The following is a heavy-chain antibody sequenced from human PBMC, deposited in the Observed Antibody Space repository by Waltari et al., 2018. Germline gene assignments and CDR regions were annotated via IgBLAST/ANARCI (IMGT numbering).Heavy chain of an antibody. CDR1: GGAISSSSYY. V-gene: IGHV4-39*01. CDR3: ARGYDFWSGYLLQYYGMDV. D-gene: IGHD3-3*01. CDR2: SYYSGST. J-gene: IGHJ6*02. Sequence: QLQLQVSCPGLVQPSATLSLTCTVSGGAISSSSYYWDRLCQRSGKGLEWVGSSYYSGSTYDNPSFKSGVTISVYTSKNQFSLKLLSVTAANTGVYYCARGYDFWSGYLLQYYGMDVWGQGTTVTVSS.